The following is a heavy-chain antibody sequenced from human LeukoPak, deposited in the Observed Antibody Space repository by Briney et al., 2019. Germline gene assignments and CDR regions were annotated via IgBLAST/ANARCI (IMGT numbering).Heavy chain of an antibody. Sequence: GGSLRLSCAASGFTFSSNWMHWVRQAPGKGLVWVSRSNGDGSTTNYADSVKGRFTISRDNAKNTLFLQMNSLTVDDTAVYYCVRDLGGRSGHWGQGTLVTVSS. CDR2: SNGDGSTT. CDR3: VRDLGGRSGH. CDR1: GFTFSSNW. J-gene: IGHJ4*02. D-gene: IGHD1-26*01. V-gene: IGHV3-74*01.